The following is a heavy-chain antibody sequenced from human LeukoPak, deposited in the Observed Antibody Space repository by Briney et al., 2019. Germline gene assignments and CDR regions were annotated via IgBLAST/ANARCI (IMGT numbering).Heavy chain of an antibody. D-gene: IGHD2-21*02. J-gene: IGHJ6*02. CDR3: VNGVTRMGNYYYGMDV. Sequence: PGGSLRLSCSASGFTFSSYAMHWVRQAPGKGLEYVSAISSNGGSTYYADSVKGRFTISRDNSKNTLYLQMSSLRAEDTAVYYCVNGVTRMGNYYYGMDVWGQGTTVTVSS. CDR1: GFTFSSYA. V-gene: IGHV3-64D*09. CDR2: ISSNGGST.